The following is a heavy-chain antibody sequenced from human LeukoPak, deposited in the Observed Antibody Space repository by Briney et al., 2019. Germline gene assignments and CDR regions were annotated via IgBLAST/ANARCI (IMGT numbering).Heavy chain of an antibody. CDR2: ISGSGGST. J-gene: IGHJ4*02. CDR1: GSTFSSYA. V-gene: IGHV3-23*01. D-gene: IGHD2-2*01. Sequence: GGSLRLSCAASGSTFSSYAMSWVRQAPGKGLEWVSAISGSGGSTYYADSVKGRFTISRDNSKNTLYLQMNSLRAEDTAVYYCAKEIGYCSSTSCSYWGQGTLVTVSS. CDR3: AKEIGYCSSTSCSY.